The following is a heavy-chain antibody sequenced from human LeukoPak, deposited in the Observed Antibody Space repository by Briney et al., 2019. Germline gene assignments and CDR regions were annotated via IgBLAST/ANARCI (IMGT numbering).Heavy chain of an antibody. CDR3: ARSYYASGSYYWVHYFDY. V-gene: IGHV3-30*02. D-gene: IGHD3-10*01. CDR2: IRYDGSNK. J-gene: IGHJ4*02. CDR1: GFTFSSYG. Sequence: PGGSLRLSCAASGFTFSSYGMHWVRQAPGKGLEWVAFIRYDGSNKYYADSVKGRFTISRDNSKNTLYLQMSSLRAEDTAVYYCARSYYASGSYYWVHYFDYWGQGSLVTVSS.